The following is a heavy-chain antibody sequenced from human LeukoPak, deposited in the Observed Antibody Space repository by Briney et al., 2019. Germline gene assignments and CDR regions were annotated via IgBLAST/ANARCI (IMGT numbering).Heavy chain of an antibody. CDR2: ICGGGDKT. D-gene: IGHD2-15*01. V-gene: IGHV3-23*01. CDR3: AKDLRPLVVLEACDI. J-gene: IGHJ3*02. Sequence: PGVSLRLSCAASGFTFSKYVMSWVRQAPGRGLEGVSGICGGGDKTYYADSVKGRFTIARDNSKNTLYLQMNSLRAEDTASYYCAKDLRPLVVLEACDIWGQGTMVTVS. CDR1: GFTFSKYV.